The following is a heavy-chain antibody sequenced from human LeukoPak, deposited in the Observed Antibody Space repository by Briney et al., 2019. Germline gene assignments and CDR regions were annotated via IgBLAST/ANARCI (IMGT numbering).Heavy chain of an antibody. D-gene: IGHD5-18*01. CDR2: ISAYNGNT. V-gene: IGHV1-18*01. CDR3: ARLRGYRYYYYYMDV. J-gene: IGHJ6*03. CDR1: GYTFTSYG. Sequence: ASVKVSCKASGYTFTSYGISWVRQAPGQGLEWMGWISAYNGNTNYAQKLQGRVTMTTDTPTSTAYMELRSLRSDDTAVYYCARLRGYRYYYYYMDVWGKGTTVTVSS.